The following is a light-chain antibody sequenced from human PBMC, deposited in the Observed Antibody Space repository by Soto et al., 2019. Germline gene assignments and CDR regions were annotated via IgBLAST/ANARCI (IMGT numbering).Light chain of an antibody. V-gene: IGLV2-14*01. J-gene: IGLJ1*01. CDR1: SSDVGRYNY. CDR3: SSYTSSSSYV. CDR2: DVS. Sequence: QSALTQPASVSGSPGQSITISCTGTSSDVGRYNYVSWYQQHPGKAPKLMIYDVSNRPSGVSNRFSGSKSGNTASLTISGLQAEYEADYSCSSYTSSSSYVFGTVPKLTV.